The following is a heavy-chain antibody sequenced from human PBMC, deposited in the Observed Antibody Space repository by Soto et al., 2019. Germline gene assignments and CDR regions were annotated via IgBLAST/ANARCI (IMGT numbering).Heavy chain of an antibody. D-gene: IGHD3-3*01. CDR1: GFTFSSYS. V-gene: IGHV3-48*02. CDR3: AREGLVIYYYYYGMDV. CDR2: ISSSSSTI. J-gene: IGHJ6*02. Sequence: GGSLRLSCAASGFTFSSYSMNWVRQSPGKGLEWVSYISSSSSTIYYADSVKGRFTISRDNAKNSLYLQMNSLRDEDTAVYYCAREGLVIYYYYYGMDVWGQGTTVTVSS.